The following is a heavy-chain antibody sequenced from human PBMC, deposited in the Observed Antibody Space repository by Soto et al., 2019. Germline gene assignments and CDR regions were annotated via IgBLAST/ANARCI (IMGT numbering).Heavy chain of an antibody. CDR2: IYYSGST. CDR1: GGSISSSSYY. D-gene: IGHD5-12*01. J-gene: IGHJ3*02. V-gene: IGHV4-39*01. Sequence: TLSLTCTVSGGSISSSSYYWGWIRQPPGKGLEWIGSIYYSGSTYYNPSLKSRVTISVDTSKNQFSLKLSSVTAADTAVYYCARSRGYSGYDLPPDAFDIWGQGTMVTVSS. CDR3: ARSRGYSGYDLPPDAFDI.